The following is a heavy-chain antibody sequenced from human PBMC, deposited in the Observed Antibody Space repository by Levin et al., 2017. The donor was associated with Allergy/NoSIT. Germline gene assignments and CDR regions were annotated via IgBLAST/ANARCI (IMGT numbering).Heavy chain of an antibody. CDR2: INPNSGGT. V-gene: IGHV1-2*02. CDR1: GYTFTGYY. J-gene: IGHJ4*02. D-gene: IGHD2-21*02. Sequence: ESLKISCKASGYTFTGYYMHWVRQAPGQGLEWMGWINPNSGGTNYAQKFQGRVTMTRDTSISTAYMELSRLRSDDTAVYYCARGPLIVVVTPFDYWGQGTLVTVSS. CDR3: ARGPLIVVVTPFDY.